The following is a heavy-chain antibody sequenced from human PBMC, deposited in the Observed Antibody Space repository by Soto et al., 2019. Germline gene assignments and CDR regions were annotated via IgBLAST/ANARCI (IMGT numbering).Heavy chain of an antibody. V-gene: IGHV4-61*01. CDR2: IYSSGNT. CDR3: AREGASDFDS. Sequence: QVQLQESGPGLLKPSETLSLTCTVSGGSVSSGSNYWSWIRQPPGKALEWVGYIYSSGNTNYNPSLKSRVTLSLDPSKNPFSLTLSSVTAADTAVYYCAREGASDFDSWGQGTLVTVSS. J-gene: IGHJ4*02. CDR1: GGSVSSGSNY. D-gene: IGHD3-16*01.